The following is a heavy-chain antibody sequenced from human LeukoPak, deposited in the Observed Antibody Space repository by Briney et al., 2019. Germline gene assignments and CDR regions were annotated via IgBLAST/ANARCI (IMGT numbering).Heavy chain of an antibody. CDR2: IYTSGST. V-gene: IGHV4-4*07. J-gene: IGHJ6*03. CDR1: AGSISSYY. D-gene: IGHD2-2*01. Sequence: SETLSLTCTVSAGSISSYYWSWIRQPAGKGLEWIGRIYTSGSTNYNPSLKSRVTMSVDTSKNQFSLKLSSVTAADTAAYYCAGPCGIGAVQAAIRQNYYYMDVWGKGTTVTVSS. CDR3: AGPCGIGAVQAAIRQNYYYMDV.